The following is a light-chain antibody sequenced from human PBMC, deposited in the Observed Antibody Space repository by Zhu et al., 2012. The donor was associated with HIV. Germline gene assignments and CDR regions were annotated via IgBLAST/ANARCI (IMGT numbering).Light chain of an antibody. V-gene: IGKV3-11*01. CDR3: QQRRNWPLT. CDR2: DTS. Sequence: IVLTQSPATLSLSPGERATVSCRASRSVRSFLAWYQQKPGQAPRLLIYDTSKRAAGIPARFSGSGSETGFTLTISSLEPEDFALYYCQQRRNWPLTFGGGTRVEI. J-gene: IGKJ4*01. CDR1: RSVRSF.